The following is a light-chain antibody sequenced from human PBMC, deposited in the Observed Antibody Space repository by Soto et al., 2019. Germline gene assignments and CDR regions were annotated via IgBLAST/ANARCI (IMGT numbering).Light chain of an antibody. J-gene: IGKJ1*01. CDR1: QSLLHSNGYNY. CDR2: LGS. CDR3: MQHLQSWT. Sequence: DIVMTQSPLSLPVTPGEPASISCRSSQSLLHSNGYNYLDWYLQKPGQSPQLLIYLGSNRGSGVPDRFRGSGSGTDFTLKISRVEAEDVGVYYCMQHLQSWTFGQGTKVDIK. V-gene: IGKV2-28*01.